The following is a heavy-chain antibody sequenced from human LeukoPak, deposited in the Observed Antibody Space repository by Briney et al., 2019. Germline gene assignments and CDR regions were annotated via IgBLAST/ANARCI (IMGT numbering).Heavy chain of an antibody. J-gene: IGHJ6*02. CDR2: IYSGGST. CDR1: GFTVSSNY. CDR3: ARELPLYGMDV. V-gene: IGHV3-53*01. Sequence: PGGSLRLSCAASGFTVSSNYMSWVRQAPGKGLEWVSVIYSGGSTYYADSVKGRFTISRDNSKNTLYLQMNSLRAEDTAVYYCARELPLYGMDVWGQGTTVTVSS.